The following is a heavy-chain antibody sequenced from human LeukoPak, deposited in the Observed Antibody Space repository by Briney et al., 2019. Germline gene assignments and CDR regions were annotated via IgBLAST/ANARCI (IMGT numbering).Heavy chain of an antibody. CDR3: ARAIDKGTGYYMDY. J-gene: IGHJ4*02. CDR2: ILYVGSNK. Sequence: PGGPLSLSCAASKFPFRDHGMHWVRQTPAQGLEWVAFILYVGSNKFYADSVKGRFTIARDNSKNTLSLQMNSLRVEDTATYYCARAIDKGTGYYMDYWGQGTLVIVSS. D-gene: IGHD3-22*01. V-gene: IGHV3-30*02. CDR1: KFPFRDHG.